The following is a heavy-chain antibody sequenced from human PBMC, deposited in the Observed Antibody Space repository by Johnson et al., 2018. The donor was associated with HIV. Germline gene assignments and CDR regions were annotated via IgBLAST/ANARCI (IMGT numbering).Heavy chain of an antibody. V-gene: IGHV3-13*01. D-gene: IGHD1-26*01. CDR3: ARARGSYYWGGWHDAFDI. Sequence: VQLVESGGGLVQPGWSLRLSCAASGFTFSSYDMHWVRQATGNGLEWVSAIGTAGDTYYPGSVKGRFTISRENARNSLYLHMNSLRAGDTAVYYCARARGSYYWGGWHDAFDIWGQGTMVTVSS. J-gene: IGHJ3*02. CDR1: GFTFSSYD. CDR2: IGTAGDT.